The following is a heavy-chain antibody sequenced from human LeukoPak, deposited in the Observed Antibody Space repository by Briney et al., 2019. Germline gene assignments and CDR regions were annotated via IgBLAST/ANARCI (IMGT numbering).Heavy chain of an antibody. J-gene: IGHJ3*02. CDR2: IYYTGST. D-gene: IGHD3-10*01. Sequence: SETLSLTCTVSGGSISSTSYYWGWIRQPPGKGLEWIGSIYYTGSTYYNPSLKSRVTISVDTSKNQFSLKLYSVTAADTAVYYCARPGITAFDIWGQGTMVTVSS. V-gene: IGHV4-39*01. CDR3: ARPGITAFDI. CDR1: GGSISSTSYY.